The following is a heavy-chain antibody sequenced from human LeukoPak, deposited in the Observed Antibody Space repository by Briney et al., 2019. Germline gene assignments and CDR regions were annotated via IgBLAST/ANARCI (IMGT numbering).Heavy chain of an antibody. J-gene: IGHJ4*02. CDR3: ARIPTTVVTGYFDY. CDR1: GGTFSSYA. CDR2: IIPIFGTA. Sequence: ASVTVSCKASGGTFSSYAISRVRQAPGQGLEWMGGIIPIFGTANYAQKFQGRVTITADESTSTAYMELSSLRSEDTAVYYRARIPTTVVTGYFDYWGQGTLVTVSS. D-gene: IGHD4-23*01. V-gene: IGHV1-69*13.